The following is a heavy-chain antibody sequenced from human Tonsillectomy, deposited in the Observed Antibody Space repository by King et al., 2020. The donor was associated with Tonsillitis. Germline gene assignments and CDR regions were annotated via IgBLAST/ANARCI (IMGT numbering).Heavy chain of an antibody. CDR2: IYHSGST. J-gene: IGHJ3*02. V-gene: IGHV4-38-2*01. Sequence: QLQESGPGLVKPSETLSLTCAVSGYSISSGYYWGWIRQPPGKGLEWIGSIYHSGSTYYNPSLKSRVTISVETSKNQFSLKLSSVTAADTAVYSCAGARITMIVVVPTRAAFDIWGQGTNVTLS. D-gene: IGHD3-22*01. CDR3: AGARITMIVVVPTRAAFDI. CDR1: GYSISSGYY.